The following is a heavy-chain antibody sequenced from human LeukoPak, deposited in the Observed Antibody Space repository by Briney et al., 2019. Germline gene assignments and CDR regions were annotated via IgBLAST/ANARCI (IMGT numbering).Heavy chain of an antibody. CDR2: ISGSGGST. CDR3: ARAVVVPAATSNWFDP. Sequence: GGSLRLSCAASGFTFSSYAMSWVRQAPGKGLEWVSAISGSGGSTYYADSVKGRFTISRDNSKNTLYLQMNSLRAEDTAVYYCARAVVVPAATSNWFDPWGQGTLVTVSS. D-gene: IGHD2-2*01. J-gene: IGHJ5*02. V-gene: IGHV3-23*01. CDR1: GFTFSSYA.